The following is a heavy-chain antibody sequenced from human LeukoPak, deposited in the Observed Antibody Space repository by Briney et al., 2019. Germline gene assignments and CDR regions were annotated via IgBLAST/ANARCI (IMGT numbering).Heavy chain of an antibody. CDR3: ANYGRHFAS. V-gene: IGHV3-23*01. Sequence: GGSLRLSCAASGFTSNNYAMSCVRQAPGKGLEWVSLVSSSGDKTYYPESVKGRFTISRDNSKNTLYLQMNSLRAEDTAVYYCANYGRHFASWGQGTLVTVSP. J-gene: IGHJ5*02. D-gene: IGHD3-3*02. CDR2: VSSSGDKT. CDR1: GFTSNNYA.